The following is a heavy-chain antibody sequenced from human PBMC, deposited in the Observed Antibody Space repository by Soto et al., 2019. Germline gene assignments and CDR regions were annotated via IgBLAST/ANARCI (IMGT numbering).Heavy chain of an antibody. Sequence: QVQLQESGPGLVKPSETLSLTCSVSGASVSSDVHFWSWVRQSPGKGLEWIGYVYHTGSVTYNTPLKVRVTLSEDTSRRQFSLRRASYTAADTAVYFCARVLSRDGYKDYFGSWVRGMLVTVSS. CDR3: ARVLSRDGYKDYFGS. CDR1: GASVSSDVHF. D-gene: IGHD5-12*01. J-gene: IGHJ4*02. V-gene: IGHV4-61*08. CDR2: VYHTGSV.